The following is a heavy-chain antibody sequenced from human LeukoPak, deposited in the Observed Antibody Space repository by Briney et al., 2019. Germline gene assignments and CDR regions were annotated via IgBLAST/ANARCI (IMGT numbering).Heavy chain of an antibody. CDR1: GYSFTAYY. D-gene: IGHD1-14*01. J-gene: IGHJ4*02. V-gene: IGHV1-2*02. CDR2: INLYSGGT. CDR3: ASWAGGNEPVASFDY. Sequence: ASVKVSCKPTGYSFTAYYIYWMRQAPGQGLECMGWINLYSGGTKHAQRFQSRVTMTRDTSISTAYMELSRLRSDDTAIYYCASWAGGNEPVASFDYWGQGTLVAVSS.